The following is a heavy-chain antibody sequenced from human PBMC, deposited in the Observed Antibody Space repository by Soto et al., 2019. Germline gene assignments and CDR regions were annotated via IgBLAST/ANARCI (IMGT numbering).Heavy chain of an antibody. J-gene: IGHJ4*02. Sequence: PGGSLRLSCSASGFTFSSYAMHWVRQAPGKGLEYVSAISSNGGSTYYADSVKGRFTISRDNSKNTLYLQMSSLRAEDTAVYYCVKIGIGSYYDSSGYYANFDYWGQGTLVTVSS. V-gene: IGHV3-64D*06. CDR3: VKIGIGSYYDSSGYYANFDY. CDR1: GFTFSSYA. CDR2: ISSNGGST. D-gene: IGHD3-22*01.